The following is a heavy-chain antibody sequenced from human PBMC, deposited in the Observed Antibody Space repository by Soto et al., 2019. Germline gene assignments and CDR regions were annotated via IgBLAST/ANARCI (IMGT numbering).Heavy chain of an antibody. D-gene: IGHD6-19*01. CDR1: GYSITAGGYY. CDR2: FYSSGSI. V-gene: IGHV4-31*03. Sequence: PSETLSLTCFVSGYSITAGGYYWMWIRHHPGKGLEWIGSFYSSGSIIYNPSLRSRVSISGDTSSNQFSMSLTSVTAADTARYYCARMYSSGSGWFHPWGQGTLVTVSS. J-gene: IGHJ5*02. CDR3: ARMYSSGSGWFHP.